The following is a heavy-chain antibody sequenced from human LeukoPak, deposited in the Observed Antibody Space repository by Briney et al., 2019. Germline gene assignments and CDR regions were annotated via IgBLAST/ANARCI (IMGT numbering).Heavy chain of an antibody. V-gene: IGHV3-23*01. Sequence: GGSLRLSCAASGFTFSNYAMSWVRQAPGKGLEWVSAITGSGGNTYYADAVKGRFTISRDNSKNTVFLQMNSLRAEDTGVYYCAKWGDYDVLTGYYVSDYWGQGTLVTVSS. CDR3: AKWGDYDVLTGYYVSDY. CDR1: GFTFSNYA. J-gene: IGHJ4*02. CDR2: ITGSGGNT. D-gene: IGHD3-9*01.